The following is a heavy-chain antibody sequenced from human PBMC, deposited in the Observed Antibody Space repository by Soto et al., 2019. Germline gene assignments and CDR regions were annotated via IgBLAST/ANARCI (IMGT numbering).Heavy chain of an antibody. V-gene: IGHV4-4*07. CDR3: ARDIAVAGFFDY. CDR1: GGSISSYY. CDR2: IYTSVST. Sequence: SETLSLTCTVSGGSISSYYWSWIRQPAGKGLEWIGRIYTSVSTNYNPSLKSRVTMSVDTSKNQFSLKLSSVTAADTAVYYCARDIAVAGFFDYWGQGTLVTVTS. J-gene: IGHJ4*02. D-gene: IGHD6-19*01.